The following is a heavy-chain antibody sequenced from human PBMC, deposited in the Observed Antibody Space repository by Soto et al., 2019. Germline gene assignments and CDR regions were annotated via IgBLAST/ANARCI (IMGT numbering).Heavy chain of an antibody. CDR2: IRYDGSDT. CDR1: GFKFNSNG. Sequence: QEQLVQSGGGVVQPGRSLILSCAASGFKFNSNGLQWVRQAPGTGLEWVAVIRYDGSDTSYGDSVKGRFTISRDNSKNTLHLQRSSLRVDDTAVYYCARDRFGGTEGTNWLDPWGQGSLVTVSS. J-gene: IGHJ5*02. V-gene: IGHV3-33*01. CDR3: ARDRFGGTEGTNWLDP. D-gene: IGHD3-10*01.